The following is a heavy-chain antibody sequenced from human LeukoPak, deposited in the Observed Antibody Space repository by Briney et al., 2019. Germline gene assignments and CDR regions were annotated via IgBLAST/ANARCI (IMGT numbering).Heavy chain of an antibody. Sequence: SVKVSCKASGGTFSSYAISWVRQAPGQGLEWMGRIIPIFGTANYAQKVQGRVTITTDESTSTAYMELSSLRSEDTAVCYCARNVEMASLDYWGQGTLVTVSS. J-gene: IGHJ4*02. CDR3: ARNVEMASLDY. D-gene: IGHD5-24*01. V-gene: IGHV1-69*05. CDR2: IIPIFGTA. CDR1: GGTFSSYA.